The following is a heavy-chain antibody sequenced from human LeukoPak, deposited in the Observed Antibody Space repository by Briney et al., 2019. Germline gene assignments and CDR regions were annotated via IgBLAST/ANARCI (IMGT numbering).Heavy chain of an antibody. CDR3: VRESGGYYGGAFDY. V-gene: IGHV1-69*05. J-gene: IGHJ4*02. CDR1: GGTFSSYA. CDR2: IIPIFGTA. Sequence: SVKVSCKASGGTFSSYAISWVRQAPGQGLEWMGGIIPIFGTANYAQKFQGRVTMTTDTSTSTAYMELRSLGSDDTAVYYCVRESGGYYGGAFDYWGQGTLVTVSS. D-gene: IGHD3-22*01.